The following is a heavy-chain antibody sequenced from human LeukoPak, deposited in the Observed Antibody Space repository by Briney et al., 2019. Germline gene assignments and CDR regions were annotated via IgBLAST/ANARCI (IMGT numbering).Heavy chain of an antibody. D-gene: IGHD3-10*01. CDR2: ISGSGSTR. Sequence: PGGSLRLSCAASGFTFTDYYMTWIRQAPGKGLEWVSSISGSGSTRYYADSVKGRFSISRDNAKNSLYLQMDSLRAEDTAVYYCAKEGAYPIITYDSWGQGALVTVSS. CDR1: GFTFTDYY. J-gene: IGHJ5*01. CDR3: AKEGAYPIITYDS. V-gene: IGHV3-11*04.